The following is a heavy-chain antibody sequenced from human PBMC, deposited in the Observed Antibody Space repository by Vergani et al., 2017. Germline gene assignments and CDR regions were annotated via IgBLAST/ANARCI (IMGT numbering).Heavy chain of an antibody. J-gene: IGHJ4*02. CDR3: ATQTGYDYVLDY. Sequence: QMQLVQSGAEVKKTGSSVKVSCKASGYTFTYRYLHWVRQAPGQALEWMGWITPFNGNTNYAQKFQDRGTINRDRSMSTAYMELSSLRSEDTAMYYCATQTGYDYVLDYWGQGTLVTVSS. CDR1: GYTFTYRY. CDR2: ITPFNGNT. V-gene: IGHV1-45*02. D-gene: IGHD3-16*01.